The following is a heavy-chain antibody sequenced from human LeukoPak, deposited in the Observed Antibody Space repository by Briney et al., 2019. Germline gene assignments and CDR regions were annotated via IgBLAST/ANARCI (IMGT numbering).Heavy chain of an antibody. CDR3: ARGQYCSGGSCHSGGIDY. J-gene: IGHJ4*02. CDR1: GGSISSYY. D-gene: IGHD2-15*01. Sequence: PSETLSLTCTVSGGSISSYYWSWIRQPPGKGLEWIGYIYYSGSTNYNPSLKSRVTISVDTSKNHFSLRLSSVTAADTAVYYCARGQYCSGGSCHSGGIDYWGQGTLVTVSS. CDR2: IYYSGST. V-gene: IGHV4-59*12.